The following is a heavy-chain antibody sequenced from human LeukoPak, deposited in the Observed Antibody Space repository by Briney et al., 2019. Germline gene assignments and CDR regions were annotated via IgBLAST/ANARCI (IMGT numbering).Heavy chain of an antibody. CDR3: AKDGSPSGSYYFGY. Sequence: GGSLRLSCAASGFTFSSYGMHWVRQAPGKGLERVAFIRYDGSNKYYADSVKGRFTISRDNSKNTLYLQMNSLRAEDTAVYYCAKDGSPSGSYYFGYWGQGTLVTVSS. J-gene: IGHJ4*02. V-gene: IGHV3-30*02. D-gene: IGHD1-26*01. CDR1: GFTFSSYG. CDR2: IRYDGSNK.